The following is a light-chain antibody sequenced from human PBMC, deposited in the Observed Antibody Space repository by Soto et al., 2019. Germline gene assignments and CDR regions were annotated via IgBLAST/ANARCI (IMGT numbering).Light chain of an antibody. V-gene: IGLV2-8*01. J-gene: IGLJ1*01. CDR3: CSYAGTYYV. CDR1: SSDVGGYKY. CDR2: EIN. Sequence: QSALSQPPSAAGSPGHSVTISCTGTSSDVGGYKYVSWYQQHPGKAPKIIIYEINIRSSGVPDRFWGSKSGNTASLTISGLQAEDEAEYYCCSYAGTYYVFGTGTKVTVL.